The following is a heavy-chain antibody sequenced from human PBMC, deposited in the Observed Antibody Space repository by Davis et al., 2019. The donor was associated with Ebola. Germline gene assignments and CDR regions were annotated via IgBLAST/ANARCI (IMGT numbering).Heavy chain of an antibody. Sequence: PGGSLRLSCAASGFTFSSYWMHWVRQAPGKGLVWVSRINSDGSSTSYADSVKGRFTISRDNAKNTLYLQMNSLRAEDTAVYYCARDPSLGKWLPYYYYYYGMDVWGQGTTVTVSS. V-gene: IGHV3-74*01. CDR3: ARDPSLGKWLPYYYYYYGMDV. D-gene: IGHD5-12*01. CDR1: GFTFSSYW. CDR2: INSDGSST. J-gene: IGHJ6*02.